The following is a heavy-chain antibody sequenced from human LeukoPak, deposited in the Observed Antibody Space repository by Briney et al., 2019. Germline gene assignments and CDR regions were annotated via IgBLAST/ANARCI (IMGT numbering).Heavy chain of an antibody. V-gene: IGHV3-48*01. D-gene: IGHD4-17*01. CDR2: ISSSSTTI. Sequence: GGSLRLSCAASGFTFSSYSMMWVRQAPGKGLEWVSYISSSSTTIHYADSVKGRFAISRDNAKNSVYLQMNSLRAEDTAVYYCARDASTVTVNWFDPWGQGTLVTVSS. CDR3: ARDASTVTVNWFDP. CDR1: GFTFSSYS. J-gene: IGHJ5*02.